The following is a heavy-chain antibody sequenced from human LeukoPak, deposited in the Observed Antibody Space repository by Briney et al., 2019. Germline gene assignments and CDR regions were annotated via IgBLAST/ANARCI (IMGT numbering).Heavy chain of an antibody. D-gene: IGHD5-18*01. V-gene: IGHV1-2*02. CDR1: GYTFTAYY. J-gene: IGHJ5*02. CDR2: INPNSGGT. Sequence: ASVKVSCKASGYTFTAYYMHWVRQAPGQGPEGMGWINPNSGGTSYAQKFQGRVTMTRDTSISTAYMELTRLTSDDTAVYYCARDGYTFGDNWFDPWGQGTLVTVSS. CDR3: ARDGYTFGDNWFDP.